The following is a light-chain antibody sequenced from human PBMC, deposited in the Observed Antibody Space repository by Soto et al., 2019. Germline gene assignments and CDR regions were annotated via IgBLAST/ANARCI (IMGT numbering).Light chain of an antibody. CDR2: AAS. V-gene: IGKV1-12*01. J-gene: IGKJ4*01. CDR1: KSISNW. Sequence: DIQMTQSPSSVSASVGDRVTITCRASKSISNWLAWYQQRPGEAPKFLIYAASRLQSGVPSRFSGSGSGTDFTLTISSLQPEDFATYYCQQTSSFPLTFGGGTKVEIE. CDR3: QQTSSFPLT.